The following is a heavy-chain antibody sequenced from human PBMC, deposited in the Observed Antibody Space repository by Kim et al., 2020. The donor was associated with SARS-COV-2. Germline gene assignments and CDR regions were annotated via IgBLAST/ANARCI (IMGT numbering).Heavy chain of an antibody. V-gene: IGHV5-51*01. Sequence: GESLKISCKGSGYTFSGHYIAWVRQMPGKGLEWMGIIYPDNSDTRYSPSFQGQVTMSADKSVNTAYLQWSSLKASDTAMYYCTRLVATPGYCSRTNCPFRGHVFDPWGEGTLVTVSS. J-gene: IGHJ5*02. CDR3: TRLVATPGYCSRTNCPFRGHVFDP. D-gene: IGHD2-2*03. CDR1: GYTFSGHY. CDR2: IYPDNSDT.